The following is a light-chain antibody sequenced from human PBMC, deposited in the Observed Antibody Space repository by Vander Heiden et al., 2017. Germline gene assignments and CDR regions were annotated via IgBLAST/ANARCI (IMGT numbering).Light chain of an antibody. CDR1: SSDVGCYNY. CDR3: SSYTSSSTWV. CDR2: EVS. J-gene: IGLJ3*02. V-gene: IGLV2-14*01. Sequence: QSALTQPASVSGSPGQSITISCTGTSSDVGCYNYVPWYQQHPGKAPKLMIYEVSNRPSGVSNRFFGSKSGNTASLTISELQAEDEADYYCSSYTSSSTWVIGGGTKLTVL.